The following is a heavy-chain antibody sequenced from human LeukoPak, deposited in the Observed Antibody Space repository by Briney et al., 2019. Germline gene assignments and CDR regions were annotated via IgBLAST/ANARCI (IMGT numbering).Heavy chain of an antibody. CDR2: ISWNSGRI. CDR3: ARGVVPAAPTYWYFDL. D-gene: IGHD2-2*01. V-gene: IGHV3-9*03. CDR1: GFTFDDYA. J-gene: IGHJ2*01. Sequence: ALRLSCAASGFTFDDYAMHWVRQAPGKGLEWVSGISWNSGRIGYADFVKGRFTISRDNAKNSLYLQMNSLRPEDMAFYYCARGVVPAAPTYWYFDLWGRGTLVTVSS.